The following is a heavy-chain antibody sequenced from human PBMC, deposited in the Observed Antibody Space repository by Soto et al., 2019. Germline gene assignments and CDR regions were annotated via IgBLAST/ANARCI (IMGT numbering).Heavy chain of an antibody. CDR3: AGSIAARPSYFYYGMEV. Sequence: PGRCLRLSCAASGFNVSSNYMSWVRQAPGKGLEWVSLIYSGGATYSSYTVKGRFTIARVTSNNTLYLQTNNLRVGDMAVYYCAGSIAARPSYFYYGMEVWGQGTMVTVSS. D-gene: IGHD6-6*01. CDR1: GFNVSSNY. CDR2: IYSGGAT. V-gene: IGHV3-53*01. J-gene: IGHJ6*02.